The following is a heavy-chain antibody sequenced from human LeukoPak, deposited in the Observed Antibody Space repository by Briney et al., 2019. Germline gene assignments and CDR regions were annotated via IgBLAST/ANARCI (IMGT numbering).Heavy chain of an antibody. J-gene: IGHJ4*02. CDR3: ARDRGYYDSSGHDY. Sequence: GGSLRLSCAASGFAFSSYAMSWVRQAPGKGLEWVSAISGSGGSTHYADSVKGRFTISRDNSKNTLYLQMNSLRAEDTAVYYCARDRGYYDSSGHDYWGQGTLVTVSS. V-gene: IGHV3-23*01. CDR2: ISGSGGST. CDR1: GFAFSSYA. D-gene: IGHD3-22*01.